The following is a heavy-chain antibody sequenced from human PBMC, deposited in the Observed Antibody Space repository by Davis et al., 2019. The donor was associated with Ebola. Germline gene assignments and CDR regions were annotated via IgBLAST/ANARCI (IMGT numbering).Heavy chain of an antibody. V-gene: IGHV3-30*02. D-gene: IGHD3-3*01. CDR1: GFTFSSYG. CDR2: IRYDGSNK. CDR3: ASQGSYDFWSGYYFDYYYGMDV. Sequence: PGGSLRLSCAASGFTFSSYGMHWVRQAPGKGLEWVAFIRYDGSNKYYADSVKGRFTISRDNSKNTLYLQMNSLRAEDTAVYYCASQGSYDFWSGYYFDYYYGMDVWGQGTTVTVSS. J-gene: IGHJ6*02.